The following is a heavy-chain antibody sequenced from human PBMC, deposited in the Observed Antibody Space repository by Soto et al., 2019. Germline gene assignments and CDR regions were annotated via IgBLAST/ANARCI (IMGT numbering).Heavy chain of an antibody. CDR2: INHSGST. Sequence: SETLSLTCAVYGGSFSGYYWSWIRQPPGKGLEWIGEINHSGSTNYNPSLKSRVTISVDTSKNQFSLKLSSVTAADTAVYYCARAVIAARSRVFDYWGQGTLVTVSS. CDR1: GGSFSGYY. J-gene: IGHJ4*02. D-gene: IGHD6-6*01. V-gene: IGHV4-34*01. CDR3: ARAVIAARSRVFDY.